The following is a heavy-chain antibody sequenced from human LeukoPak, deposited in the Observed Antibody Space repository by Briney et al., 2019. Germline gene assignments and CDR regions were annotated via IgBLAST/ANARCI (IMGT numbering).Heavy chain of an antibody. CDR3: ATGYCSGGSCYARPPAY. D-gene: IGHD2-15*01. J-gene: IGHJ4*02. CDR2: ISSSSSYI. Sequence: GGSLRLSCAASGFTFSSYSMNWVRQAPGKGLEWVSSISSSSSYIYYADSVKGRFTIPRDNAKNSLYLQMNSLRAEDTAAYYCATGYCSGGSCYARPPAYWGQGTLVTVSS. V-gene: IGHV3-21*01. CDR1: GFTFSSYS.